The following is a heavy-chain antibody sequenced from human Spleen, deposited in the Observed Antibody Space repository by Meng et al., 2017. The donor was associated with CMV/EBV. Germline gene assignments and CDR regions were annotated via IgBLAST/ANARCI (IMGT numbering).Heavy chain of an antibody. CDR1: GFTFNNYA. J-gene: IGHJ4*02. D-gene: IGHD3-10*01. CDR2: ISGSGGST. V-gene: IGHV3-23*01. Sequence: ASGFTFNNYAINWVRQAPGKGLEWVSGISGSGGSTYYADSVKGRFTISRDFSTNTVYLQMNSLRAEDAAVYYCAKARGWAILYFDYWGQGTLVTVSS. CDR3: AKARGWAILYFDY.